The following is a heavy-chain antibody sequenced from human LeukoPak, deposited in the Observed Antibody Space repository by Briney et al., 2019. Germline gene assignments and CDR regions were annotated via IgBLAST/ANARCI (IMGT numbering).Heavy chain of an antibody. CDR2: IYTSGST. V-gene: IGHV4-4*07. D-gene: IGHD3-22*01. J-gene: IGHJ5*02. CDR1: GASISSYY. Sequence: SETLSLTCTVSGASISSYYWSWIRQPAGKGLEWIGRIYTSGSTNYNPSLKSRVTMSVDTSKNQFSLKLSSVTAADTAVYYCARQRNYYDSSGSEFNWFDPWGQGTLVTVSS. CDR3: ARQRNYYDSSGSEFNWFDP.